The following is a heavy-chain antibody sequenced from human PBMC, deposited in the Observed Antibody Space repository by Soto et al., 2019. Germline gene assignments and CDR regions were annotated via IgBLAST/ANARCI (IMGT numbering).Heavy chain of an antibody. CDR3: GREYCSSTAWYDFDY. Sequence: PGESLMISCKGSGYSFTSYWIGWVRQMPGKGLEWMGIIYPGDSDTRYSPSFQGQVTISADKSISTAYLQWSSLKASDTAMYYCGREYCSSTAWYDFDYWGQGTQVTVS. D-gene: IGHD2-2*01. V-gene: IGHV5-51*01. CDR1: GYSFTSYW. CDR2: IYPGDSDT. J-gene: IGHJ4*02.